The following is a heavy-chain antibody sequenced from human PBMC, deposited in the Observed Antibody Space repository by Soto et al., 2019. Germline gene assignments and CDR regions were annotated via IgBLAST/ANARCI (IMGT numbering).Heavy chain of an antibody. CDR2: IYSSGNT. D-gene: IGHD3-3*01. J-gene: IGHJ5*02. CDR1: GGTISGYY. CDR3: ARGQRFSDWFDP. Sequence: SETLSLTCSVSGGTISGYYWTWIRQPAGKGLEWIGRIYSSGNTKYNPSLQSRVTMSLDTSNNQFSLRLTSVTATDTAVYYCARGQRFSDWFDPWGQGTLVTVSS. V-gene: IGHV4-4*07.